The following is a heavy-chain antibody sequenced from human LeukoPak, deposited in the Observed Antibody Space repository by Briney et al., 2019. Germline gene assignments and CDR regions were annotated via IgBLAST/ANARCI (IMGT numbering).Heavy chain of an antibody. D-gene: IGHD3-16*01. J-gene: IGHJ4*02. CDR3: AREAYTTGADY. Sequence: ASVKVSCKASGYTFTSYGVSWVRQAPGQGLEWMGWISAYNGNANYVQRLQGRVTLTTDTSTTTAYMELRSLISDDTAVYYCAREAYTTGADYWGQGTLVAVSS. CDR1: GYTFTSYG. CDR2: ISAYNGNA. V-gene: IGHV1-18*01.